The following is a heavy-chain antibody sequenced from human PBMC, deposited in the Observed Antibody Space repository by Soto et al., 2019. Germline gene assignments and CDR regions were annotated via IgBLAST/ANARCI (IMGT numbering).Heavy chain of an antibody. D-gene: IGHD1-7*01. CDR1: GYTFTSYY. V-gene: IGHV1-46*01. CDR2: ISPGGGGT. J-gene: IGHJ4*02. CDR3: ARDAPFPITGTTFDY. Sequence: GASVKVSCKASGYTFTSYYIHWLRQAPGQGLEWMGSISPGGGGTSDAQNFQGRVTMTGDTSTNTVYMELSSLRSEDSAVYYCARDAPFPITGTTFDYWGQGTLVTVSS.